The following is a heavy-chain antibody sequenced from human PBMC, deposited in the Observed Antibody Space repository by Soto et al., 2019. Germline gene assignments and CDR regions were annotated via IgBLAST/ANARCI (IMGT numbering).Heavy chain of an antibody. Sequence: SETLSLTCAVDGGNFSGYYWSWIRQPPGKGLEWIGEINHSGSTNYNPSLKSRVTISVDTSKNQFSLKLSSVTAADTAVYYCARDARESSYNWFDPWGQGTLVTVSS. CDR1: GGNFSGYY. D-gene: IGHD6-13*01. V-gene: IGHV4-34*01. J-gene: IGHJ5*02. CDR2: INHSGST. CDR3: ARDARESSYNWFDP.